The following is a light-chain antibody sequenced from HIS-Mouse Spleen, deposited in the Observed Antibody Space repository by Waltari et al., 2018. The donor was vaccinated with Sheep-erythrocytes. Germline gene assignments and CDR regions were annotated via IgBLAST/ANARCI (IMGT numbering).Light chain of an antibody. Sequence: QSVLTQPPSVSAAPGQKVTISCSGSSSNIGTNYVSWYQQLPGTAPKLLIYDNKKRPSGIPDRFSGPKSGTSATLGITGLQTGDEADYYCGTWDSSLSAGRVFGGGTKLTVL. CDR1: SSNIGTNY. CDR3: GTWDSSLSAGRV. V-gene: IGLV1-51*01. CDR2: DNK. J-gene: IGLJ3*02.